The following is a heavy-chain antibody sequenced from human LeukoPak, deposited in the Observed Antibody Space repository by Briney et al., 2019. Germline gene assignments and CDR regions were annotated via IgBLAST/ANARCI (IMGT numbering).Heavy chain of an antibody. CDR3: AKGVVVAGTKPPGIDY. V-gene: IGHV3-9*01. D-gene: IGHD6-19*01. Sequence: GGSLRLSCAASGFTFDDYAMHWVRQAPGKGLEWVSGISWNSGSIGYADSVKGRFTISRDNAKNSLYLQMNSLRAEDTALYYCAKGVVVAGTKPPGIDYWGQGTLVTVSS. CDR2: ISWNSGSI. J-gene: IGHJ4*02. CDR1: GFTFDDYA.